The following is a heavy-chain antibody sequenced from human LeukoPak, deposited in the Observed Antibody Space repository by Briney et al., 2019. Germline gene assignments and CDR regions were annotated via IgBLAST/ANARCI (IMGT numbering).Heavy chain of an antibody. J-gene: IGHJ4*02. CDR1: GGSISSGSYY. CDR2: IYTSGST. Sequence: PSETLSLTCTVSGGSISSGSYYWSWIRQPAGKGLEWIGRIYTSGSTNYNPSLKSRVTISVDTSKNQFSLKLSSVTAADTAVYYCAGDYYGSGTIIYWGQGTLVTVSS. CDR3: AGDYYGSGTIIY. V-gene: IGHV4-61*02. D-gene: IGHD3-10*01.